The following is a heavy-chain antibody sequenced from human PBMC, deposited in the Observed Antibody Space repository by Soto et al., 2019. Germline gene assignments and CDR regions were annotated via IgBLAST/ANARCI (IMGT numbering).Heavy chain of an antibody. CDR3: ARDLVSFVVVPAAV. CDR1: GFTFSSYS. J-gene: IGHJ6*04. Sequence: GGSLRLSCAASGFTFSSYSMNWVRQAPGKGLEWVSSISSSSSYIYYADSVKGRFTISRDNAKNSLYLQMNSLRAEDTAVYYCARDLVSFVVVPAAVWGKGTTVTVSS. D-gene: IGHD2-2*01. V-gene: IGHV3-21*01. CDR2: ISSSSSYI.